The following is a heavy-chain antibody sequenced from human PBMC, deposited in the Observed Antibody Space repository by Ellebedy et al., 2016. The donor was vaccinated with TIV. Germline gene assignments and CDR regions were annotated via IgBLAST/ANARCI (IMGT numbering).Heavy chain of an antibody. J-gene: IGHJ2*01. CDR1: GLSFSGHW. D-gene: IGHD3-10*01. Sequence: GESLKISCAASGLSFSGHWMSWVRQAPGMGLEWVANINPDGSVTYYVDSVKGRFTISRDKAKNTLYLQMGSLRAEDTAVYYCAREANLVRGVGAWYFELWGRGTLVTVAS. CDR3: AREANLVRGVGAWYFEL. V-gene: IGHV3-7*01. CDR2: INPDGSVT.